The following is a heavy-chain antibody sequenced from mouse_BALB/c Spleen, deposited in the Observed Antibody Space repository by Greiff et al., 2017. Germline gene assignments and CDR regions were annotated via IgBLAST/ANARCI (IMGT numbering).Heavy chain of an antibody. V-gene: IGHV2-9*02. Sequence: QVQLQQSGPGLVAPSQSLSITCTVSGFSLTSYGVHWVRQHPGKGMEWLGVIWAGGSTNYNSALMSRLSISKGNSKSKVFLKMNILQTDDTAMYYCAGYYYGWAMDYWGQGTSVTVSS. J-gene: IGHJ4*01. D-gene: IGHD1-1*01. CDR3: AGYYYGWAMDY. CDR1: GFSLTSYG. CDR2: IWAGGST.